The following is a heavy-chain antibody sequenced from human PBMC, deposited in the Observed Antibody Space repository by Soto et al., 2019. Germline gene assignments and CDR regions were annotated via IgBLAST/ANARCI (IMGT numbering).Heavy chain of an antibody. CDR3: ARRSPQGASIAVLDY. J-gene: IGHJ4*02. Sequence: QVQLVESGGGVVQPGRSLGLSCAASGFTFSSYAMHWVRQAPGKGLEWVAVISYDGSNKYYADSVKGRFTISRDNSKNTLYLQMNSLRAEDTAVYYCARRSPQGASIAVLDYWGQGTLVTVSS. CDR2: ISYDGSNK. V-gene: IGHV3-30-3*01. D-gene: IGHD6-19*01. CDR1: GFTFSSYA.